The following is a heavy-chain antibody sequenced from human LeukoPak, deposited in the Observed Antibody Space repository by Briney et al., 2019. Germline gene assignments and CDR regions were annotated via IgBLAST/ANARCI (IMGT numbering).Heavy chain of an antibody. D-gene: IGHD2-2*01. Sequence: GGSLRLSCAASGFTFSRYEMNWVRQAPGKGLEWVSYISSSGSTIYYADSVKGRFTISRDNAKNSLYLQMNSLRAEDTAVYYCASSSPYYYYGMDVWGQGTTVTVSS. CDR3: ASSSPYYYYGMDV. CDR2: ISSSGSTI. CDR1: GFTFSRYE. J-gene: IGHJ6*02. V-gene: IGHV3-48*03.